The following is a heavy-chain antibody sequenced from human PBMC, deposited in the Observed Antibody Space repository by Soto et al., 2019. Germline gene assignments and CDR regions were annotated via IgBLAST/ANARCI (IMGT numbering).Heavy chain of an antibody. CDR1: GGSVGSGSYY. J-gene: IGHJ4*02. Sequence: PSETLSLTCTVSGGSVGSGSYYWSWIRQPPGKGLEWIGYIYYSGCTNYNPSLKSRVTISVDTSKNQFSLKLSPVTAADTAVYYCARDYSSGWIDYWGQGTLVTVS. CDR2: IYYSGCT. D-gene: IGHD6-19*01. V-gene: IGHV4-61*01. CDR3: ARDYSSGWIDY.